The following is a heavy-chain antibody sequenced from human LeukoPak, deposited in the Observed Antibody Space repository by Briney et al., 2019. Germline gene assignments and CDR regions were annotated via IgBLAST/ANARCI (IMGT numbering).Heavy chain of an antibody. J-gene: IGHJ4*02. V-gene: IGHV7-4-1*02. D-gene: IGHD1-14*01. CDR3: ARKGQHHRGTHFDY. Sequence: ASVKVSCKASGYTFTTYSMNWVRQAPGQGLEWMGWINTNTGSPTYAQDFTGRYVFSLDTSVSTAYLQINSLKAEDTAMYYCARKGQHHRGTHFDYWGQGTLVTVSS. CDR2: INTNTGSP. CDR1: GYTFTTYS.